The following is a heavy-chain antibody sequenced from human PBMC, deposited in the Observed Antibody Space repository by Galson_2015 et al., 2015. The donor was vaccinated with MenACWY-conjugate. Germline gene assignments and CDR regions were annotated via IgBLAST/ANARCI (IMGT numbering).Heavy chain of an antibody. J-gene: IGHJ4*02. V-gene: IGHV3-11*06. D-gene: IGHD1-14*01. CDR3: ARFPRTPGKYPDY. CDR2: ISTRSYT. CDR1: GFPFCDYY. Sequence: SLRLSRAAPGFPFCDYYMRWGRQAPGKGLGCGLYISTRSYTNYADSVQGRFTISRDNAKNSVYLQMDSLRAEDTAVYYCARFPRTPGKYPDYWGQGTPVTVSS.